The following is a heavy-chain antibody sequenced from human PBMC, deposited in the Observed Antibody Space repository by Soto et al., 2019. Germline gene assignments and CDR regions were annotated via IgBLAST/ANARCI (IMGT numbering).Heavy chain of an antibody. CDR3: VKDILTGGDYYYYLDV. CDR1: GFTFDDYA. V-gene: IGHV3-9*01. CDR2: ISWNSGSI. J-gene: IGHJ6*03. Sequence: EVQLVESGGGLVQPGRSLRLSCAASGFTFDDYAMHWVRQAPGKGLEWVSGISWNSGSIGYAHSVTGRCTISRDNAKNSLYLQMNCVRAEDTGLYYCVKDILTGGDYYYYLDVWGKGTTVTVSS. D-gene: IGHD3-10*01.